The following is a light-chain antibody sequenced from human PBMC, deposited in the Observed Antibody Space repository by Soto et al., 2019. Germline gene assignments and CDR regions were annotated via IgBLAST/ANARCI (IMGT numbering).Light chain of an antibody. V-gene: IGKV1-39*01. Sequence: EIQMTQSPSSLSASVGDRVTITCRASQSISSYLNWYQQKPGKAPKLLIYAASSLQSGVPSRFSGSGSGTDFTLTISSLQPEDFATYYCQQSYSTPRAITFGQGTRLEIK. CDR1: QSISSY. CDR2: AAS. J-gene: IGKJ5*01. CDR3: QQSYSTPRAIT.